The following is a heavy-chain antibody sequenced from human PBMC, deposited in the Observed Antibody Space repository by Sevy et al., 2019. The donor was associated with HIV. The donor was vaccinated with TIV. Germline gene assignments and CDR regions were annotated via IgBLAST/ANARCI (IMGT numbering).Heavy chain of an antibody. J-gene: IGHJ4*02. CDR2: IGSTGPTI. Sequence: GGPLGLSCVASGSTFSRYSMNWVRQAPGRGRGGVPNIGSTGPTIYYADPVKGRFTISRDNAKNSLYLQMNSLREEDTAVYYCARPGSGWFEFDSWGQGTLVTVSS. D-gene: IGHD6-19*01. CDR3: ARPGSGWFEFDS. CDR1: GSTFSRYS. V-gene: IGHV3-48*02.